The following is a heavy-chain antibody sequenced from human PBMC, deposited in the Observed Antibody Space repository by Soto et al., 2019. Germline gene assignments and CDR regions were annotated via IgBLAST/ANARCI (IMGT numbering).Heavy chain of an antibody. Sequence: SETLSLTCTVSGGSISSYYWSWIRQPPGKGLEWIGYIYYSGSTNYNPSLKSRVTISVDKSKNQFSLKLSSVTAADTAVYYCARVSRCYSTVGCMLYDPYYFDYWGQGTLVTVSS. D-gene: IGHD2-8*01. J-gene: IGHJ4*02. V-gene: IGHV4-59*01. CDR1: GGSISSYY. CDR2: IYYSGST. CDR3: ARVSRCYSTVGCMLYDPYYFDY.